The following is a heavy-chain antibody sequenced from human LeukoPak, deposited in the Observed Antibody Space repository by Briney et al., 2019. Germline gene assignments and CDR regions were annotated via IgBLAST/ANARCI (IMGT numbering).Heavy chain of an antibody. Sequence: GGSLRLSCAASGFTFSNFWMHWVRQAPGKGLVWVSHINSDGSWTSYADSVKGRFTISKDNAKNTVYLQMNNLRAEDTAVYYCVSFYETYWGRGTLVTVSS. J-gene: IGHJ4*02. CDR3: VSFYETY. CDR1: GFTFSNFW. D-gene: IGHD2/OR15-2a*01. CDR2: INSDGSWT. V-gene: IGHV3-74*01.